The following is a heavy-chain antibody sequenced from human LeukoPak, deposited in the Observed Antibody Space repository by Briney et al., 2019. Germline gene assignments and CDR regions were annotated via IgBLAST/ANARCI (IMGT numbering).Heavy chain of an antibody. CDR3: ARNIGPGYSSGFN. J-gene: IGHJ4*02. D-gene: IGHD2-8*02. CDR2: IYSGGST. V-gene: IGHV3-53*01. Sequence: GGSLRLSCAASGFIVSSNYMSWVRQAPGKGLEWVSVIYSGGSTYYADSVKGRFTISRDNSKNTLYLQMNSLRAEDTAVYYCARNIGPGYSSGFNWGQGTLVTVSS. CDR1: GFIVSSNY.